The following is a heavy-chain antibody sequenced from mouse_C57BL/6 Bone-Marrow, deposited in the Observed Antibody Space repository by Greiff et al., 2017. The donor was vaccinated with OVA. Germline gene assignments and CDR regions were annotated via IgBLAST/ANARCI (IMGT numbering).Heavy chain of an antibody. CDR1: GYTFTSYW. Sequence: VQLQQPGAELVKPGASVKLSCKASGYTFTSYWMHWVKQRPGLGLEWIGRIDPNSGGTKYNEKFKSKATLTVDKPSSTAYMQLSSLTSEDSAVYYCFITTVVALYYFDYWGQGTTLTVSS. V-gene: IGHV1-72*01. CDR3: FITTVVALYYFDY. CDR2: IDPNSGGT. D-gene: IGHD1-1*01. J-gene: IGHJ2*01.